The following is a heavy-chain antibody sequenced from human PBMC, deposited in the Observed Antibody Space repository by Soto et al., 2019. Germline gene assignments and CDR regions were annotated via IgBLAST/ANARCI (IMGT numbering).Heavy chain of an antibody. V-gene: IGHV3-9*01. CDR2: ISWSSGSI. D-gene: IGHD3-16*01. Sequence: GGSLRLSCAASGFTFDDYAMHWVRQAPGKGLEWVSGISWSSGSIGYADSVKGRFTISRDNAKNSLYLQMNSLRAEDTALYYCAKGAVFYEDYYSYYDIDFWGQGTTVTVS. CDR1: GFTFDDYA. J-gene: IGHJ6*02. CDR3: AKGAVFYEDYYSYYDIDF.